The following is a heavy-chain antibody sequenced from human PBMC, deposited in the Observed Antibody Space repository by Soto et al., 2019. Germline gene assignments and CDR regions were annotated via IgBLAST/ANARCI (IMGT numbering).Heavy chain of an antibody. CDR1: GFTVTSNY. J-gene: IGHJ6*02. CDR3: ARDSGMIRGSYGVDV. V-gene: IGHV3-53*01. D-gene: IGHD3-10*01. CDR2: IYRSGAT. Sequence: GGSLRLSCAASGFTVTSNYLTWVRQAPGKGLEWVSVIYRSGATYYPDSVRGRFTASRDYSRNTLYLQMDSLRVEDTAVYYCARDSGMIRGSYGVDVWGPGTTVTVSS.